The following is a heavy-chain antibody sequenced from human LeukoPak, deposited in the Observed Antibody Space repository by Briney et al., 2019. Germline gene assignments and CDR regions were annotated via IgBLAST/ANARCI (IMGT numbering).Heavy chain of an antibody. D-gene: IGHD6-13*01. V-gene: IGHV5-51*01. Sequence: GESLKISCKGSGYSFTSYWNGWVRQLPGKGLEWMGIIYPGDSATRYSPSFKGQVTISADKSISTAYLQWSSLKASDTAMYYCARGGYSSSLPSNPWGQGTLVTVSS. CDR3: ARGGYSSSLPSNP. J-gene: IGHJ5*02. CDR2: IYPGDSAT. CDR1: GYSFTSYW.